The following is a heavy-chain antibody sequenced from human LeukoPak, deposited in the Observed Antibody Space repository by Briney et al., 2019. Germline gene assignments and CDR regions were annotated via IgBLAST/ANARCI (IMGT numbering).Heavy chain of an antibody. CDR2: ISAYNGNT. D-gene: IGHD3-22*01. J-gene: IGHJ4*02. Sequence: ASVKVSCKASGYTFTSYGISWVRQAPGQGLEWMGWISAYNGNTNYAQKLQGRGTMTTDQSTSTAYMELRSLRSDDTAVYYCARDRGWGNYYDSSGYYLSGPSYWGQGTLFTVSS. V-gene: IGHV1-18*01. CDR3: ARDRGWGNYYDSSGYYLSGPSY. CDR1: GYTFTSYG.